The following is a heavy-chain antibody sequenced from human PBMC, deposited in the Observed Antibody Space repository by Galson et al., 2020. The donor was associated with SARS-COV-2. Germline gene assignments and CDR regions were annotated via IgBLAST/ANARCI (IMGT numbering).Heavy chain of an antibody. CDR1: GFTFSSYG. J-gene: IGHJ4*02. D-gene: IGHD6-13*01. CDR3: ASSLLVTIDY. CDR2: ISYDGSNK. Sequence: GESLKISCAASGFTFSSYGMHWVRQAPGKGLEWVAVISYDGSNKYYADSVKGRFTISRDNSKNTLYLQMNSLRAEDTAVYYCASSLLVTIDYWGQGTLVTVFS. V-gene: IGHV3-30*03.